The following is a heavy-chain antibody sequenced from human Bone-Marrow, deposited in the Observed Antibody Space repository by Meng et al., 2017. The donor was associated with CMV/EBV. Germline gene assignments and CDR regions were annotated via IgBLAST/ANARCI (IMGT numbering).Heavy chain of an antibody. D-gene: IGHD3-10*01. CDR2: INPSGGST. CDR1: GFTFTSSA. Sequence: ASVKVSCKASGFTFTSSAVHWVRQAPGQGLEWMGIINPSGGSTSYAQKFQGRVTMTRDTSTSTVYMELSSLRSEDTAVYYCATTNRGGSGSYWDNGYYYYGMDVWGQGTTVTVSS. J-gene: IGHJ6*02. CDR3: ATTNRGGSGSYWDNGYYYYGMDV. V-gene: IGHV1-46*01.